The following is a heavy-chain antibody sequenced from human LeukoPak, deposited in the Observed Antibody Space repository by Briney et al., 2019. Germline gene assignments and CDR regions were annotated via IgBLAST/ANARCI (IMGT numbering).Heavy chain of an antibody. CDR3: ARDFELSH. CDR1: GFTFSSYG. Sequence: GKSLRLSCAASGFTFSSYGMHWVRQAPGKGLEWVAVIWYDGSSKHYADSVRGRFTISRDNYKNTLYLQMNSLRAEDTAVYYCARDFELSHWGQGTLVTVSS. J-gene: IGHJ4*02. V-gene: IGHV3-33*01. D-gene: IGHD3-16*02. CDR2: IWYDGSSK.